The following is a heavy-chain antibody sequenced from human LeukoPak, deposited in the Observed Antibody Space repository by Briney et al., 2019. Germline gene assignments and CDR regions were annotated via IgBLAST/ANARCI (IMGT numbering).Heavy chain of an antibody. Sequence: PGGSLRLSCAASGFTFSDYYMSWIRQAPGKGLEWVSYTSSSGSTIYYADSVKGRFTISRDNAKNSLYLQMNSLRAEDTAVYYCARDFNVPAADFDYWGQGTLVTVSS. V-gene: IGHV3-11*04. CDR1: GFTFSDYY. CDR3: ARDFNVPAADFDY. CDR2: TSSSGSTI. D-gene: IGHD2-2*01. J-gene: IGHJ4*02.